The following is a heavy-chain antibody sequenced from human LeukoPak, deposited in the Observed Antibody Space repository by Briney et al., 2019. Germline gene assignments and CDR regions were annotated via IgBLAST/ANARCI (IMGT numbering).Heavy chain of an antibody. D-gene: IGHD1-26*01. CDR2: IYYSGST. V-gene: IGHV4-39*07. CDR3: ARDIKVSPTARDAFDI. CDR1: GGSISSNSYY. J-gene: IGHJ3*02. Sequence: SETLSLTCTVSGGSISSNSYYWGWIRQPPGKGLEWIGSIYYSGSTYYNPSLKSRATISVDTSKNQFSLKLSSVTAADTAIYYCARDIKVSPTARDAFDIWGQGTMVTVSS.